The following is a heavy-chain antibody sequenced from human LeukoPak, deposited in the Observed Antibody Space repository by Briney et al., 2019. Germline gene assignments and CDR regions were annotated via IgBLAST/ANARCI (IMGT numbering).Heavy chain of an antibody. V-gene: IGHV3-21*01. D-gene: IGHD3-22*01. CDR3: ARGRRGTMIVVVMTYYFDY. CDR2: ISSSSSYI. J-gene: IGHJ4*02. CDR1: GFTLGNSW. Sequence: GGSLRLSCIAASGFTLGNSWMNWVRQAPGKGLEWVSSISSSSSYIYYADSVKGRFTISRDNAKNSLYLQMNSLRAEDTAVYYCARGRRGTMIVVVMTYYFDYWGQGTLVTVSS.